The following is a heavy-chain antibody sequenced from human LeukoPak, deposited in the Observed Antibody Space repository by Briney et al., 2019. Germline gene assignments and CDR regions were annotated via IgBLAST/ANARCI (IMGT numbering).Heavy chain of an antibody. V-gene: IGHV3-30*15. J-gene: IGHJ4*02. D-gene: IGHD6-19*01. CDR1: GFTFKNYA. CDR2: ISYDGRRQ. Sequence: GGSLRLSCAASGFTFKNYAMHWVRQAPGKGLEWVAVISYDGRRQYYADFLEGRFTISRDNSKNTVSLQMSSLRTDDTAVYFCAREQSGSGWPGFDYWGQGTLVTVSS. CDR3: AREQSGSGWPGFDY.